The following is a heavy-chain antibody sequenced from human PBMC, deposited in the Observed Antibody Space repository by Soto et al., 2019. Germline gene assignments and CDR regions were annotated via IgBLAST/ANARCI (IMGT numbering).Heavy chain of an antibody. Sequence: EVQLLESGGGLVQPGGSLRLSCAASGFTFNNFPMSWVRQAPGKGLEWVSSITKNSDRTFYAASVKGRFTISRDNSRNAVFLQLNSLREEDTALYYCAEGGFYDGFDYWGQGTLVTVSS. CDR3: AEGGFYDGFDY. J-gene: IGHJ4*02. D-gene: IGHD5-12*01. CDR2: ITKNSDRT. V-gene: IGHV3-23*01. CDR1: GFTFNNFP.